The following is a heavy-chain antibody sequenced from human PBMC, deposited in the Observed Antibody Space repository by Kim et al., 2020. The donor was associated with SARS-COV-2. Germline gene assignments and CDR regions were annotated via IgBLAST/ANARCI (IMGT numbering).Heavy chain of an antibody. CDR1: GGTFSSYA. J-gene: IGHJ4*02. CDR2: IIPIFGTA. Sequence: SVKVSCKASGGTFSSYAISWVRQAPGQGLEWMGGIIPIFGTANYAQKFQGRVTITADESTSTAYMELSSLRSDDTAVYYCGSRIAVAGTLSYWGQGTLVTVSS. D-gene: IGHD6-19*01. V-gene: IGHV1-69*13. CDR3: GSRIAVAGTLSY.